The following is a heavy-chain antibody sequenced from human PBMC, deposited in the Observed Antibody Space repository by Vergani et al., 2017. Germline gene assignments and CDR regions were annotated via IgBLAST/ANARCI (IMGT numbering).Heavy chain of an antibody. D-gene: IGHD2-2*01. CDR2: ISWNSGSI. CDR1: GFTFDDYA. CDR3: AKGYCSSTSCPGVDY. J-gene: IGHJ4*02. Sequence: EVQLVESGGGLVQPGRSLRLSCAASGFTFDDYAMHWVRQAPGKGLEWVSGISWNSGSIGYADSVKGRFTISRDNAKNSLYLQMNSLRAEDTALYYCAKGYCSSTSCPGVDYWGQGTLVTVSS. V-gene: IGHV3-9*01.